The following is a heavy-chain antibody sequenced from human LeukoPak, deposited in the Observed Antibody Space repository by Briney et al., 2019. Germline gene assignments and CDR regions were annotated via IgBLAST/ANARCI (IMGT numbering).Heavy chain of an antibody. Sequence: SEILSLTCAVYGGSFSGYYWSWIRQPPGKGLEWIGEINHSGSTNYNPSLKSRVTISVDTSKNQFSLKLSSVTAADTAVYYCARTVVVVPAARLATTNYFDYWGQGTLVTVSS. CDR3: ARTVVVVPAARLATTNYFDY. D-gene: IGHD2-2*01. J-gene: IGHJ4*02. V-gene: IGHV4-34*01. CDR2: INHSGST. CDR1: GGSFSGYY.